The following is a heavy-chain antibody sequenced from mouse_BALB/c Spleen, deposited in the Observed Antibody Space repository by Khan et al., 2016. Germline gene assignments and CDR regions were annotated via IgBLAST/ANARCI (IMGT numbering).Heavy chain of an antibody. CDR3: ARPDYGSSRGFAY. CDR2: INTYTGEP. CDR1: GYTFTNYG. D-gene: IGHD1-1*01. Sequence: QIQLVQSGPELKKPGETVRISCKASGYTFTNYGMNWVKQAPGKGLKWMGWINTYTGEPTYADDFKGRFAFSLETSASTAYLQINNLKNEDTARYCCARPDYGSSRGFAYWGQGTLVTVSA. V-gene: IGHV9-3-1*01. J-gene: IGHJ3*01.